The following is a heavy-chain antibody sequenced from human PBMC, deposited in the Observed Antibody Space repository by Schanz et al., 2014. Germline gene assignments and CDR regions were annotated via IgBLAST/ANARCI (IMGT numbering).Heavy chain of an antibody. CDR2: LDLEDGEI. CDR3: ATAEDASGSYGLPACGV. J-gene: IGHJ6*02. CDR1: GYTLSKLS. V-gene: IGHV1-24*01. Sequence: QVQLVQSGAEVKKPGASVKVSCKVSGYTLSKLSIHWVRQAPGKGLEWMGGLDLEDGEIVYAEQLKGRVTMTEDTSTDTAYMELSSLRSQDTAVYYCATAEDASGSYGLPACGVGGQGTTVIVSS. D-gene: IGHD3-10*01.